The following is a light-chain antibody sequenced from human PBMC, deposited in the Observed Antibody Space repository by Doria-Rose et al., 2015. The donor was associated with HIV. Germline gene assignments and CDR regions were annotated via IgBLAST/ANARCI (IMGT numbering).Light chain of an antibody. CDR1: QRVRSSY. CDR3: QQYGTSRGT. CDR2: DAS. Sequence: TQSPGTLSLSPGERATLSCRASQRVRSSYLAWYQQKPGQAPRLLIYDASTRAAGIPDRFSGSGSGTDFTLTISRLEPEDVAVYYCQQYGTSRGTFGQGTRLEIK. J-gene: IGKJ5*01. V-gene: IGKV3-20*01.